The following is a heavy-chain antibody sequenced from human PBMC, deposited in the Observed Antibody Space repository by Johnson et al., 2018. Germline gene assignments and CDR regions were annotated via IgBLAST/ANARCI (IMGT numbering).Heavy chain of an antibody. CDR1: GFIFSSKA. Sequence: VESGGSLRLSCAASGFIFSSKAMSWVRQAPGKGLEWVSAISSSGGSTYYADSVKGRFTISRDNSRNQLYLQMNSLRAEDTAVYYCAREAGITHPTNWFDPWGQGTLVTVSS. CDR3: AREAGITHPTNWFDP. V-gene: IGHV3-23*01. CDR2: ISSSGGST. J-gene: IGHJ5*02. D-gene: IGHD1-14*01.